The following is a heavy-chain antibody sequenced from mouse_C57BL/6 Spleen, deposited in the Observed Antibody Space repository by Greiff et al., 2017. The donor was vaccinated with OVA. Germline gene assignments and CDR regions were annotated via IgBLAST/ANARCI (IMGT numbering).Heavy chain of an antibody. J-gene: IGHJ2*01. CDR2: ILPGSGST. CDR1: G. V-gene: IGHV1-9*01. Sequence: VQLQQSGAELMKPGASVKLSCKATGLEWIGEILPGSGSTNYNEKFKGKATFTADTSSNTAYMQLSSLTTEDSAIYYCARRGGYWGQGTTLTVSS. CDR3: ARRGGY.